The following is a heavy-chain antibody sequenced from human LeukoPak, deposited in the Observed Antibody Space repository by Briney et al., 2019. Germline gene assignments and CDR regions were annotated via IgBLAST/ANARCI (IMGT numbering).Heavy chain of an antibody. J-gene: IGHJ4*02. CDR3: VRQYNSSWLQFFDY. CDR2: IKQDGSAK. CDR1: GLTFSDYR. D-gene: IGHD6-13*01. Sequence: GGSLRLSCAAAGLTFSDYRMTWVRLAPGKGLEWVANIKQDGSAKYYVDSVQGRFTISRDNAKNSLYLQMNSLRAEDTAIYYCVRQYNSSWLQFFDYWGQGTLVTVSS. V-gene: IGHV3-7*04.